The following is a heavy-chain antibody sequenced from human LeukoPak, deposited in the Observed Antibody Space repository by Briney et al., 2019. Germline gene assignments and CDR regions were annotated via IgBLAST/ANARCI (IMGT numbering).Heavy chain of an antibody. Sequence: PGGSLRLSCAASGFTFSSYAMSWVRQAPGKGLEWVSFISGSGGRTYYADSVKGRITISRDNSKNTLYLQMNSLRAEDTAVYYCAKEAPYSSSWYASFDYWGQGTLVTVSS. CDR3: AKEAPYSSSWYASFDY. CDR1: GFTFSSYA. CDR2: ISGSGGRT. J-gene: IGHJ4*02. V-gene: IGHV3-23*01. D-gene: IGHD6-13*01.